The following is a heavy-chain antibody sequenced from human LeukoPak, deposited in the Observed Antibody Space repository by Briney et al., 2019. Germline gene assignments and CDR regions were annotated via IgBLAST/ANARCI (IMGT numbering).Heavy chain of an antibody. D-gene: IGHD2-2*01. Sequence: SETLSLTCTVSGGSISSSSYYWGWIRQPPGKGLEWIGSIYYRGNPYYNPSLKSRVTISVDTSKNQFSLKLSSVTAADTAVYYCARRTSRYYMDVWGKGTTVTVSS. V-gene: IGHV4-39*01. J-gene: IGHJ6*03. CDR3: ARRTSRYYMDV. CDR2: IYYRGNP. CDR1: GGSISSSSYY.